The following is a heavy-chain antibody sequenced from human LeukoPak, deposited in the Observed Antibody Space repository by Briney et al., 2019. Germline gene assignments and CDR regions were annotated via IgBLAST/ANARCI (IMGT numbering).Heavy chain of an antibody. CDR2: IYYSGST. CDR1: GGSISSSSYY. V-gene: IGHV4-39*01. Sequence: PSETLSLTCTVSGGSISSSSYYWGWIRQPPGKGLEWIGSIYYSGSTYYNPSLKSRVTISVDTSKNQFSLKLSSVTAADTAVYYCARGKANDFWNGMDVWGQGTTVTVSS. D-gene: IGHD3-3*01. CDR3: ARGKANDFWNGMDV. J-gene: IGHJ6*02.